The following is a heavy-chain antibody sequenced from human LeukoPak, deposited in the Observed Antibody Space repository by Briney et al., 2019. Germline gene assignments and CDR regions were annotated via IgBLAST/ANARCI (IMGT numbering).Heavy chain of an antibody. D-gene: IGHD2-2*01. CDR1: GFTFSSYW. CDR2: IRQDSSES. Sequence: GGSLRLSCAASGFTFSSYWMHWVRQAPGKGLVWVANIRQDSSESYYVDSVKGRFTISRDNAKNTVYLQMSSLRAEDTAVYYCAREGVFCVRNCISNSGARFDPWGQGTLVTVSS. CDR3: AREGVFCVRNCISNSGARFDP. V-gene: IGHV3-7*01. J-gene: IGHJ5*02.